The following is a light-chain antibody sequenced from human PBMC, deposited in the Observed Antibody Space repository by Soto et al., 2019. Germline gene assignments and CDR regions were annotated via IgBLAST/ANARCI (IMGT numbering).Light chain of an antibody. CDR1: QSVRSY. Sequence: IVLTQSPATLSLSPGERATLSCRASQSVRSYLAWYQQKPGQAPRLLIYDASHRATGIPARFSGSGSETDFTLTISSLEPEDFAVYYCQQRSNWPLTFGGGTKVEIK. V-gene: IGKV3-11*01. CDR2: DAS. J-gene: IGKJ4*01. CDR3: QQRSNWPLT.